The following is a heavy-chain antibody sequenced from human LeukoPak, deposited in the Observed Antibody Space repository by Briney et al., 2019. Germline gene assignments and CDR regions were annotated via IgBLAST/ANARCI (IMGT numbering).Heavy chain of an antibody. CDR2: ISSSSSYI. Sequence: GGSLRLSCAASGFTFSSYSMNWVRQAPGKGLEWVSSISSSSSYIYYADSVKGRFTISRDNSKNTLYLQMNSLRAEDTAVYYCARSAQLRLFDYWGQGTLVTVSS. CDR3: ARSAQLRLFDY. D-gene: IGHD3-3*01. J-gene: IGHJ4*02. V-gene: IGHV3-21*04. CDR1: GFTFSSYS.